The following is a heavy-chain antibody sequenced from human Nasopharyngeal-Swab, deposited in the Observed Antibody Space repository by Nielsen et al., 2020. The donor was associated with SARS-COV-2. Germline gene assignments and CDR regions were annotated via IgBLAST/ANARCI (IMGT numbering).Heavy chain of an antibody. Sequence: ASVKVSCKASGYTFTSFDINWVRQAPGQGLEWMGWMNPNSGNTGYAQKFQGRVTMTRNTSISTAYMELSSLRSEDTAVYYCARGLAARPYYYYYYGMDVWGQGTTVTVSS. CDR1: GYTFTSFD. D-gene: IGHD6-6*01. J-gene: IGHJ6*02. CDR2: MNPNSGNT. CDR3: ARGLAARPYYYYYYGMDV. V-gene: IGHV1-8*01.